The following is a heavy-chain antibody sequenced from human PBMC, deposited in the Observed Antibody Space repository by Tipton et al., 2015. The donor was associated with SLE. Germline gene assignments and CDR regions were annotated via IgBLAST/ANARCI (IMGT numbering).Heavy chain of an antibody. CDR2: IRSKAFGGTT. CDR1: GFIFGDYA. V-gene: IGHV3-49*04. Sequence: RSLRLSCTTSGFIFGDYAFNWVRQAPGKGLEWVGFIRSKAFGGTTEYAASLKDRFTISRDDSKSIAYLQMKSLKPEDTAVYYCSRVSTMIGVATGWFAPWGQGPLVTVSS. J-gene: IGHJ5*02. CDR3: SRVSTMIGVATGWFAP. D-gene: IGHD3-22*01.